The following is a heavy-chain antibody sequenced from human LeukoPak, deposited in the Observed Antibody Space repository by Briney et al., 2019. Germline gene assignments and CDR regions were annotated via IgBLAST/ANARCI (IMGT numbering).Heavy chain of an antibody. CDR3: ARLAPGNYDILTGDPKVVFDY. V-gene: IGHV4-59*01. J-gene: IGHJ4*02. CDR2: VHSSGST. CDR1: GGSISSFF. D-gene: IGHD3-9*01. Sequence: ETLSLTCTVSGGSISSFFWSWIRQPPGKGLEWIGYVHSSGSTKYNPSLTSRLIISVDMSKNQFSLKLRSVSVADTAVYYCARLAPGNYDILTGDPKVVFDYWGQGALVTVSS.